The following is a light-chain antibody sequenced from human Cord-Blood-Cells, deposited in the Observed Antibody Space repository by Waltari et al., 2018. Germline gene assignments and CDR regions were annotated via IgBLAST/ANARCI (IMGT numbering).Light chain of an antibody. CDR2: EGI. J-gene: IGLJ3*02. Sequence: QSALTQPASVSGSPGQSITISCTGTSSDVRSYNLVSWYQQHPGKAPKLMVYEGIKRPSGVSDGFSGSKSGNTASLTISGLQAEDEADYYCCSYAGSSTVFGGGTKLTVL. CDR3: CSYAGSSTV. CDR1: SSDVRSYNL. V-gene: IGLV2-23*01.